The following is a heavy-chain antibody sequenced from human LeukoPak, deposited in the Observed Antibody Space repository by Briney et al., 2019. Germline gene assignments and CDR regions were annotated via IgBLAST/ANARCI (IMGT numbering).Heavy chain of an antibody. D-gene: IGHD6-19*01. Sequence: GGSLRLSCAASGFSFSKYAMSWVRQAPGKGLAWVSAISGSGGGTDYADSVKGRFTISRDDAKNTLYLQMNSLRVEDTAVYYCARGPRGWFASDYWGQGTVVTVSS. J-gene: IGHJ4*02. CDR3: ARGPRGWFASDY. V-gene: IGHV3-23*01. CDR1: GFSFSKYA. CDR2: ISGSGGGT.